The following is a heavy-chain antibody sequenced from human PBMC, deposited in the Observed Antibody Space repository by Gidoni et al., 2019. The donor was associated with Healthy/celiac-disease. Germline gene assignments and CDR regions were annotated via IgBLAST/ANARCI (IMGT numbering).Heavy chain of an antibody. CDR2: ISYDRSNK. CDR1: GFTFSSYG. CDR3: AKGVNTGSAWEVLVNYYYYYGMDV. V-gene: IGHV3-30*18. Sequence: QVQLVESGGGVVQPGRSLRLSCAASGFTFSSYGMHWVRPAPGKGLEWVAVISYDRSNKYYADSVKGRFTISRDNSKNTLYLQMNSLRAEDTAVYYCAKGVNTGSAWEVLVNYYYYYGMDVWGQGTTVTVSS. J-gene: IGHJ6*02. D-gene: IGHD1-26*01.